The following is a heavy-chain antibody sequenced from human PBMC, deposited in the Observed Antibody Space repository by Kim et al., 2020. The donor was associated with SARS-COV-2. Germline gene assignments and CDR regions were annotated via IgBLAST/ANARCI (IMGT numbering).Heavy chain of an antibody. CDR3: ARSSSVVSGDFDC. CDR1: GYTFTTYA. Sequence: ASVKVSRKASGYTFTTYALHWVRQAPGQSLEWMGWISPGKGNTKYSQKLQGRVTITRDASASTVYMDLSSLRSEDTAVYYCARSSSVVSGDFDCWGQGTL. J-gene: IGHJ4*02. V-gene: IGHV1-3*01. CDR2: ISPGKGNT. D-gene: IGHD2-21*02.